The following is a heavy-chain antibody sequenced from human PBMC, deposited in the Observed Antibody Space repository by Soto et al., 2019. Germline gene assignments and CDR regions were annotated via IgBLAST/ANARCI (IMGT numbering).Heavy chain of an antibody. CDR2: IYWDDDE. J-gene: IGHJ4*02. CDR1: GFSFTTSGVA. V-gene: IGHV2-5*02. Sequence: QITLKESGPTLVKPTQTLTLTCAFSGFSFTTSGVAVGWIRQPPGKALEWLALIYWDDDERYNPSLRSRLTVTEDASKNQVVLTMTNMDPVDTATYFCAHYASGLYYCDYWGQGILVTVSS. D-gene: IGHD3-10*01. CDR3: AHYASGLYYCDY.